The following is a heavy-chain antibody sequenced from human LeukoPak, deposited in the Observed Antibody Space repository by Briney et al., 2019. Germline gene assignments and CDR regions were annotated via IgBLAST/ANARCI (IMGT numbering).Heavy chain of an antibody. D-gene: IGHD3-3*01. CDR3: AKEVKDTGYYHLDN. J-gene: IGHJ4*02. V-gene: IGHV3-23*01. CDR1: GFTFSSYA. Sequence: GGSLRLSCAASGFTFSSYAMSWVRQAPGKGLEWVSAISGSGGSTYYAASVKGRFTISRDNSKNTLYLQMNRLRDEDTALFYCAKEVKDTGYYHLDNWGQGTLVTVSS. CDR2: ISGSGGST.